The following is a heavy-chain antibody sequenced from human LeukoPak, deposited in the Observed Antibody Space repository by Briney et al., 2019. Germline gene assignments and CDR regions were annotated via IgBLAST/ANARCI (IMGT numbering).Heavy chain of an antibody. CDR1: GYTFTSYY. J-gene: IGHJ6*02. CDR2: INPIGART. V-gene: IGHV1-46*01. Sequence: ASVKVSCKASGYTFTSYYMYWVRQAPGQGLDWMGIINPIGARTTYAQKFRGRLTMTRDTSTSTVYMELSSLRSEDTAVYYCARETALVTNYYSYYGMDVWGQGTTVTVSS. CDR3: ARETALVTNYYSYYGMDV. D-gene: IGHD5-18*01.